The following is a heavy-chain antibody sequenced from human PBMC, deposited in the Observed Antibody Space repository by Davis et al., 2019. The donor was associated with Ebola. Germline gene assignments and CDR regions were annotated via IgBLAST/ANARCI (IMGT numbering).Heavy chain of an antibody. CDR3: AREVEQLVAYYFDY. J-gene: IGHJ4*02. D-gene: IGHD6-13*01. CDR1: GFTFSSYA. V-gene: IGHV3-30*04. Sequence: GESLKISCAASGFTFSSYAMHWVRQAPGKGLEWVAVISYDGSNKYYADSVKGRFTISRDNSKNTLYLQMNSLRAEDTAVYYCAREVEQLVAYYFDYWGQGTLVTVCS. CDR2: ISYDGSNK.